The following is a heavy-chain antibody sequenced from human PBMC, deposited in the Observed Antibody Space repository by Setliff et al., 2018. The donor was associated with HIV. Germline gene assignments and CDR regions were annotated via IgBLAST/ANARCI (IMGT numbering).Heavy chain of an antibody. D-gene: IGHD3-10*01. Sequence: GESLTISCAASGFTFSSYAMHWVRQAPGKGLEWVAVISYDGSNKYYADSVKGRFTISRDNSKNTLYLQMNSLRAEDTAVYYCARVGYYGSGSYWPWGQGTMVTVSS. CDR3: ARVGYYGSGSYWP. CDR1: GFTFSSYA. V-gene: IGHV3-30-3*01. J-gene: IGHJ3*01. CDR2: ISYDGSNK.